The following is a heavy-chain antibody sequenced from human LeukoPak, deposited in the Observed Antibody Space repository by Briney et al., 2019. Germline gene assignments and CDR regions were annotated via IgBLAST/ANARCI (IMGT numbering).Heavy chain of an antibody. CDR2: IYSGGST. CDR1: GFTVSSNY. J-gene: IGHJ4*02. Sequence: GGSLRLSCAASGFTVSSNYMSWVRQAPGKGLEWVSVIYSGGSTYYADFVKGRFTISRHNSKNTLYLQMNSLRAEDTAVYYCASSGRWLQFPFDYWGQGTLVTVSS. D-gene: IGHD5-24*01. V-gene: IGHV3-53*04. CDR3: ASSGRWLQFPFDY.